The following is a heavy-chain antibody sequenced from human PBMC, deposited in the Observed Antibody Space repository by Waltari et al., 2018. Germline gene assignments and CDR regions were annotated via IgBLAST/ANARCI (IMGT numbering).Heavy chain of an antibody. CDR1: GYSIISGYY. D-gene: IGHD3-10*01. CDR2: IYHSGRT. V-gene: IGHV4-38-2*02. Sequence: HLHYSFPLLFNPSYTLSLTCTVSGYSIISGYYWGWIRQPPGKGLEWIGSIYHSGRTYYNPSLKSRVTISVDTSKNQFSLKLSSVTAADTAVYYCARHTQGGLNGSLGYYYMDVWGKGTTVTVSS. CDR3: ARHTQGGLNGSLGYYYMDV. J-gene: IGHJ6*03.